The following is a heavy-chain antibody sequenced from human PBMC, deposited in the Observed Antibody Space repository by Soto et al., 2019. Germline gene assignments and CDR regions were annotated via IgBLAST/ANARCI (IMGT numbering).Heavy chain of an antibody. D-gene: IGHD3-10*02. J-gene: IGHJ2*01. Sequence: PGKGLEWIGYIYYSGSTNYNPSLKSRVTISVDTSKNPFSLKLSSVTAADTAVYYCASFFFQAEDGIRDVRSVSAFLLNRSSDL. V-gene: IGHV4-59*01. CDR3: ASFFFQAEDGIRDVRSVSAFLLNRSSDL. CDR2: IYYSGST.